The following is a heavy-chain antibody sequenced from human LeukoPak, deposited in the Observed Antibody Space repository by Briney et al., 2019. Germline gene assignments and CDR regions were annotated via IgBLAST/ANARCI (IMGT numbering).Heavy chain of an antibody. CDR1: GYTFTSYG. J-gene: IGHJ6*03. CDR2: ISAYNGNT. CDR3: ARSDYDFWSGSYYHMDV. V-gene: IGHV1-18*01. D-gene: IGHD3-3*01. Sequence: ASVKVSCKASGYTFTSYGISWVRQAPGQGLEWMGWISAYNGNTNYAQKFQGRVTMTRDTSISTAYMELSRLRSDDTAVYYCARSDYDFWSGSYYHMDVWGKGTTVTVSS.